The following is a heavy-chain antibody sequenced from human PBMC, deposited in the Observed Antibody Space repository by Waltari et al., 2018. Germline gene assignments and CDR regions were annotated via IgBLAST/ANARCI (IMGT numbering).Heavy chain of an antibody. J-gene: IGHJ6*03. Sequence: QVQLVQSGAEVKKPGSSVKVSCKASGGTFSSYAISWVRQAPGQGLEWMGGIIPILGIANYAQKFQGRVTITADKSTSTAYMELSSLRSEDTAVYYCARDRGWWGSLRADYYYYYYMDVWGKGTTVTVSS. V-gene: IGHV1-69*10. CDR3: ARDRGWWGSLRADYYYYYYMDV. CDR1: GGTFSSYA. D-gene: IGHD2-21*01. CDR2: IIPILGIA.